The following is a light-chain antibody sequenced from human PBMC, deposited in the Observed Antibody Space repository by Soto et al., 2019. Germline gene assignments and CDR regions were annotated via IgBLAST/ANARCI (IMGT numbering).Light chain of an antibody. CDR2: GAS. Sequence: EIVMTQSPATLSVARGERATLSCRASQSVSSNLAWYQQKPGQAPRLLIYGASTRATGIPARFSGSGSGTEFTLTINSLEPEDFAVYYCQQRNVWPPITFGQGTRLEIK. CDR3: QQRNVWPPIT. J-gene: IGKJ5*01. CDR1: QSVSSN. V-gene: IGKV3-15*01.